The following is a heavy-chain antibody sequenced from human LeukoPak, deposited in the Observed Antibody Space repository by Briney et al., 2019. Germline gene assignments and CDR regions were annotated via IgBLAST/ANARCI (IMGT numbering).Heavy chain of an antibody. CDR3: AKREIAYCGGDCYQSFDY. V-gene: IGHV3-23*01. Sequence: GGSLRLSCAASGFTFSSYAMSWVREAPGKGLEWVSAISGSGGSTYYADSVKGRFTISRDNSKNTLYLQMYSLRAEDTAVYYCAKREIAYCGGDCYQSFDYWGQGTLVTVSS. J-gene: IGHJ4*02. CDR1: GFTFSSYA. D-gene: IGHD2-21*02. CDR2: ISGSGGST.